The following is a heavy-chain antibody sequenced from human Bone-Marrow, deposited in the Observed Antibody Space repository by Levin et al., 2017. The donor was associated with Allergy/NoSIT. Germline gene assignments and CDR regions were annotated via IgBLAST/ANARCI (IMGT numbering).Heavy chain of an antibody. CDR2: INGDGSRT. CDR1: GFTFSSYW. J-gene: IGHJ2*01. V-gene: IGHV3-74*01. CDR3: ARINCGGDCFARDWYFDL. Sequence: GESLKISCAASGFTFSSYWMHWVRQLPGKGPMWVSRINGDGSRTYYADSVEGRFTISRDNAENTVYLQMNSLRADDTAVYFCARINCGGDCFARDWYFDLWGRGTLVSVS. D-gene: IGHD2-21*02.